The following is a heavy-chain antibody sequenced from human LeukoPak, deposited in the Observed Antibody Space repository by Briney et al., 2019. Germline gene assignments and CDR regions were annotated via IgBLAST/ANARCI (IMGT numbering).Heavy chain of an antibody. D-gene: IGHD2-2*01. Sequence: ASVKVSCKASGYTFTGHYMHWVRQDPGQGLEWMGWINPNIGGTNYAQKFQGRVTMTRDTSISTAHMELSRLKSNDTAVYYCARGSTSWDYYYGMDVWGQGTTVTVSS. CDR3: ARGSTSWDYYYGMDV. CDR1: GYTFTGHY. J-gene: IGHJ6*02. CDR2: INPNIGGT. V-gene: IGHV1-2*02.